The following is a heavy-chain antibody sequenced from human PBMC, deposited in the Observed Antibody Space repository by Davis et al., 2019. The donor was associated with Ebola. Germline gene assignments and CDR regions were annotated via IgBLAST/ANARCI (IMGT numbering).Heavy chain of an antibody. V-gene: IGHV3-23*01. CDR1: GFTFSNYA. CDR3: VKDTSSIWFDV. D-gene: IGHD2-2*01. Sequence: GESLKISCAASGFTFSNYAMSWVRQAPGKGLEWVSSITGSGGSRYHADSVKGRFTISRDNSENTLHLQMNSLRADDTAVYYCVKDTSSIWFDVWGQGTTVTVSS. J-gene: IGHJ3*01. CDR2: ITGSGGSR.